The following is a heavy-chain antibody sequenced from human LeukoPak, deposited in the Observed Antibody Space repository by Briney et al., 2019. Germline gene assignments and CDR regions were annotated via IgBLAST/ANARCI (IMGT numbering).Heavy chain of an antibody. CDR3: AKMVATIGFGNYFDY. D-gene: IGHD5-12*01. CDR1: GFTFSSYS. V-gene: IGHV3-21*01. Sequence: GGSLRLSCAASGFTFSSYSMNWVRQAPGKGLEWVSSISSSSSYIYYADSVRGRFTISRDNAKHSLYLQMTSLRAEDTAVYYCAKMVATIGFGNYFDYWGQGTLITVSS. J-gene: IGHJ4*02. CDR2: ISSSSSYI.